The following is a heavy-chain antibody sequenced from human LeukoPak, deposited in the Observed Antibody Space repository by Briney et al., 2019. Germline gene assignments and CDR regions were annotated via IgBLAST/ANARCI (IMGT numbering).Heavy chain of an antibody. CDR1: GYTFTGYY. Sequence: ASVKVSCKASGYTFTGYYMHWVRQAPGQGLEWMGWINPNSGGTNYAQKFQGGVTMTRDTSISTAYMELSRLRSDDTAVYYCARDVATVTTSFPLYYFDYWGQGTLVTVSS. D-gene: IGHD4-17*01. V-gene: IGHV1-2*02. CDR2: INPNSGGT. J-gene: IGHJ4*02. CDR3: ARDVATVTTSFPLYYFDY.